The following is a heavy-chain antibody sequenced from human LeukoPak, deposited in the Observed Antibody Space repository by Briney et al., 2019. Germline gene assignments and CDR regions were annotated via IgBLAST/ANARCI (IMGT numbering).Heavy chain of an antibody. Sequence: GGSLRLSCAASGFTFGNFWMSWVRQAPGRGLQWVASMKGDGSHIYYVDSVKGRFTISRDNARNSLYLQMNSLRAEDMAVYYCARVLRYCSGGNCYSGGLGYMDVWGKGTTVTISS. CDR1: GFTFGNFW. J-gene: IGHJ6*03. D-gene: IGHD2-15*01. V-gene: IGHV3-7*01. CDR2: MKGDGSHI. CDR3: ARVLRYCSGGNCYSGGLGYMDV.